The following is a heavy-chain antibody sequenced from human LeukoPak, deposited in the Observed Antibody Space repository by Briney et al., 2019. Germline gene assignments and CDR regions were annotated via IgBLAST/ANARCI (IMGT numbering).Heavy chain of an antibody. D-gene: IGHD3-22*01. V-gene: IGHV3-21*01. CDR2: NKKTNRYI. Sequence: GPLRLSCAASGITFSTHSMNWVRQAPGKGLEWVSSNKKTNRYIYYADSGKGRFNISRDNAKKSLYLQMNSLRAEDTAVYYCARAPNYDSSGYYQLPFDYWGQGTLVTVSS. CDR3: ARAPNYDSSGYYQLPFDY. J-gene: IGHJ4*02. CDR1: GITFSTHS.